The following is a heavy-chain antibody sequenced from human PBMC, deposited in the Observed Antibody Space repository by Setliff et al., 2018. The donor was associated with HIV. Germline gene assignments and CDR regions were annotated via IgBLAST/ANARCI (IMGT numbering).Heavy chain of an antibody. V-gene: IGHV4-34*01. CDR2: INHSGST. CDR3: ARGVEFDY. CDR1: GGSFSGYY. Sequence: SETLSLTCAVYGGSFSGYYWSWIRQPPGKGLEWIGEINHSGSTNYNPSLKSRVTISVDTSKNQFSLKLSSVTAADTAVYYCARGVEFDYWGQETLVTVSS. J-gene: IGHJ4*02.